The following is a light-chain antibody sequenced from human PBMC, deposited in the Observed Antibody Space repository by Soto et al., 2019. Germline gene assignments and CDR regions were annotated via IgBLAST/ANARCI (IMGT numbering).Light chain of an antibody. Sequence: QSALTQPASVSGSPGQSITISCTGTSSDVGGYNYVSWYQQHPGKTPKLMIYEVSNRPSGVSNRFSGSKSGNTASLTISGLQAEDEADYYCSSYTGSNTRYVFGTGTKLTVL. J-gene: IGLJ1*01. CDR2: EVS. CDR3: SSYTGSNTRYV. V-gene: IGLV2-14*01. CDR1: SSDVGGYNY.